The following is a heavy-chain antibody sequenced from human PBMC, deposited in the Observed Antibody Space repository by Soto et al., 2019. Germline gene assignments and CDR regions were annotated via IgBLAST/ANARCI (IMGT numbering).Heavy chain of an antibody. J-gene: IGHJ5*02. D-gene: IGHD4-17*01. CDR1: GFDFNKYW. V-gene: IGHV3-74*03. CDR3: ARDQTTGDWFDA. Sequence: GGTLRLSCGASGFDFNKYWMHWVRQDPGKGLVWVSRINGDGSDIKYADSVKGRFTISRDNAKNTVYLQMNSLRAEDTAVYYCARDQTTGDWFDAWGQGTLVTVSS. CDR2: INGDGSDI.